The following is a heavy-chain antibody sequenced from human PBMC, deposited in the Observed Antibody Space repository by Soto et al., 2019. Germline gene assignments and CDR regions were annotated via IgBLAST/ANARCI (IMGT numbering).Heavy chain of an antibody. CDR3: ARARQRDTGRGLDV. V-gene: IGHV4-59*01. CDR2: ISYSGST. Sequence: SETLSLTCTLSGDSINNYFWNWIRQSPGKGLEWIGYISYSGSTSYNPSLQSRVTISSDTSKNQFSLELSSVTAADTAVYYWARARQRDTGRGLDVWGQGTTVTVSS. J-gene: IGHJ6*02. D-gene: IGHD5-18*01. CDR1: GDSINNYF.